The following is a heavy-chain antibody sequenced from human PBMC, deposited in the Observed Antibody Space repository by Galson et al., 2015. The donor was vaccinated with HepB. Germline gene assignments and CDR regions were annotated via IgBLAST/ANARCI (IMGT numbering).Heavy chain of an antibody. J-gene: IGHJ5*02. D-gene: IGHD1-26*01. CDR1: GLTFSGHS. CDR2: ISYDGRNE. V-gene: IGHV3-30*04. Sequence: SLRLSCAASGLTFSGHSMHWVRQAPGKGLEWVAVISYDGRNEYYADSVKGRFIISRDNSKKTFYLQLNSLRVEDTGIYYCARVKREWELRGWFDPWGQGTLVTVFS. CDR3: ARVKREWELRGWFDP.